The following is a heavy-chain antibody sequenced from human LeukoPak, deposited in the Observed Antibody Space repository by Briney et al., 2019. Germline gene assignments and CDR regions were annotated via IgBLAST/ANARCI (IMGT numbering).Heavy chain of an antibody. CDR1: GFTFGNAW. CDR2: IKTKQDGGTA. V-gene: IGHV3-15*01. D-gene: IGHD2-15*01. J-gene: IGHJ6*03. Sequence: GGSLRLACAASGFTFGNAWMNWVRQAPGKGLEWVGRIKTKQDGGTADYATPVKGRFTISRDDSRNTLYLQMNSLRTDDTAIYYCTAIREYCDSAGCYSPYFYYYMDVWGKGTTVAVSS. CDR3: TAIREYCDSAGCYSPYFYYYMDV.